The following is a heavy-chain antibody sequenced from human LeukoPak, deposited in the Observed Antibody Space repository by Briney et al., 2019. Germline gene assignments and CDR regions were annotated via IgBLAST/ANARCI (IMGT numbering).Heavy chain of an antibody. CDR1: GGSFSGYY. D-gene: IGHD6-19*01. Sequence: SETLSLTCAVYGGSFSGYYWSWIRQPPGKGLEWIGEINHSGSTDYNPSLKSRVTISVDTSKNQFSLKLSSVTAADTAVYYCASLAVAGQGRWFDPWGQGTLVTVSS. J-gene: IGHJ5*02. CDR2: INHSGST. CDR3: ASLAVAGQGRWFDP. V-gene: IGHV4-34*01.